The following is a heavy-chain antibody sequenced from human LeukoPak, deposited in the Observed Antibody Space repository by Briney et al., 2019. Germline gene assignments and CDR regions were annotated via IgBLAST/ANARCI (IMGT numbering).Heavy chain of an antibody. CDR1: GYTFTSYD. D-gene: IGHD3-3*01. V-gene: IGHV1-8*03. CDR2: MNPNSGNT. CDR3: ARGPYYDFWSGYYKYYFDY. J-gene: IGHJ4*02. Sequence: AASVKVSCKASGYTFTSYDINWVRQATGQGLEWMGWMNPNSGNTGYAQKFQGRVTITRNTSISTAYMELSSLRSEDTAVYYCARGPYYDFWSGYYKYYFDYWGQGTLVTVSS.